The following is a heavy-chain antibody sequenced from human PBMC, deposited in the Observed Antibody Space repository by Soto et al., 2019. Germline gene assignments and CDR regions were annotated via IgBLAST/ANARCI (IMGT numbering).Heavy chain of an antibody. V-gene: IGHV4-34*01. D-gene: IGHD6-13*01. CDR1: GGSFSGYY. CDR2: INHSGST. J-gene: IGHJ5*02. CDR3: ARKKQWIAAAVLYNWFDP. Sequence: QVQLQQWGAGLLKPSETLSLTCAVYGGSFSGYYWSWIRQPPGKGLEWIGEINHSGSTNYNPSLKRRVTISVDTSKNQFSLKLSSVTAADTAVYYCARKKQWIAAAVLYNWFDPWGQGTLVTVSS.